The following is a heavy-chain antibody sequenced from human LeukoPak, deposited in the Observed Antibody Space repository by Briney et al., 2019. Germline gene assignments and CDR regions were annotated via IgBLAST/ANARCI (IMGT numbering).Heavy chain of an antibody. CDR1: GFTFSSYW. J-gene: IGHJ4*02. CDR2: ISSSSGTI. V-gene: IGHV3-48*01. D-gene: IGHD1-26*01. CDR3: ARDKIVGATYFDY. Sequence: QPGGSLRLSCAASGFTFSSYWMSWVRQAPGKGLEWISYISSSSGTIYYADSVKGRFTISRDNAKNSLYLQMNSLRAEDAAVYYCARDKIVGATYFDYWGQGTLVTVSS.